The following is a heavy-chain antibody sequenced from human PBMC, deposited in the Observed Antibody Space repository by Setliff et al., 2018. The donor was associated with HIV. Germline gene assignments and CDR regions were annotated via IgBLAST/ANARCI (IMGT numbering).Heavy chain of an antibody. J-gene: IGHJ4*02. CDR2: IYHSGNT. D-gene: IGHD6-25*01. CDR1: GDSISSDFY. V-gene: IGHV4-38-2*02. Sequence: PSETLSLTCTVSGDSISSDFYWGWIRQPPGKGLEWIASIYHSGNTYYMPSLKSRVTISVDTSKNQFSLKLSSVTAADTAVYYCAGLRLHFYYFDYWGQGTLVTVSS. CDR3: AGLRLHFYYFDY.